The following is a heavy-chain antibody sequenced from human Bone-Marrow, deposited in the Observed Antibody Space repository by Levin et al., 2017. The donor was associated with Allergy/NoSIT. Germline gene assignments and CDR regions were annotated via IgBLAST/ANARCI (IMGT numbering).Heavy chain of an antibody. D-gene: IGHD6-6*01. CDR2: LSGSGAST. Sequence: AGGSLRLSCAASGFTFSDYAMNWVRQAPGKGLEWVSGLSGSGASTYYADSVKGRFTISRDNSNNTLYLEMNGLRAEDTALYYCAKKGTISGRPGNWFDPWGQGTRVTVSS. V-gene: IGHV3-23*01. CDR3: AKKGTISGRPGNWFDP. CDR1: GFTFSDYA. J-gene: IGHJ5*02.